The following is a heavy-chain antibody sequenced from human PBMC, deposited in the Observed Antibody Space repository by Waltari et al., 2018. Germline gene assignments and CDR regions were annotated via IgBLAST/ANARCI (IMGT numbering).Heavy chain of an antibody. D-gene: IGHD6-13*01. CDR2: IYHSGST. V-gene: IGHV4-4*02. CDR3: ARLPSSSWTDSDAFDI. CDR1: GGSISSSTW. J-gene: IGHJ3*02. Sequence: QVQLQESGPGLVKPSGTLSLTCAVSGGSISSSTWSSWVRQPPGQGLEWIGEIYHSGSTNYNPSLKSRVTISVDKSKNQFSLKLSSVTAADTAVYYCARLPSSSWTDSDAFDIWGQGTMVTVSS.